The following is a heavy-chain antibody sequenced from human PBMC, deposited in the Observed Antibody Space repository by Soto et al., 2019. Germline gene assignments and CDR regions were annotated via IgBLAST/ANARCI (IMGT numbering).Heavy chain of an antibody. D-gene: IGHD3-16*01. CDR1: GFTFSSYA. CDR2: ISYDGSNK. V-gene: IGHV3-30-3*01. J-gene: IGHJ4*02. Sequence: VQLVESGGGVVQPGRSLRLSCAASGFTFSSYAMHWVRQAPGKGLEWVAVISYDGSNKYYADSVKGRFTISRDNSKNTLYLQMNSLRAEDTAVYYCAREGGGYDYWGQGTLVTVSS. CDR3: AREGGGYDY.